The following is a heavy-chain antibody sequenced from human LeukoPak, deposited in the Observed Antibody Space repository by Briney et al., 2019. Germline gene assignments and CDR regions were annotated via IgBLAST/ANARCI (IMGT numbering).Heavy chain of an antibody. D-gene: IGHD3-10*01. Sequence: PSETLPLTCAVYGGSFSGYYWSWIRQPPGKGLEWIGEINHSGSTNYNPSLKSRVTISVDTSKNQFSLKLSSVTAADTAVYYCARAARRSYYNGWGQGTLVTVSS. V-gene: IGHV4-34*01. CDR2: INHSGST. CDR1: GGSFSGYY. CDR3: ARAARRSYYNG. J-gene: IGHJ4*02.